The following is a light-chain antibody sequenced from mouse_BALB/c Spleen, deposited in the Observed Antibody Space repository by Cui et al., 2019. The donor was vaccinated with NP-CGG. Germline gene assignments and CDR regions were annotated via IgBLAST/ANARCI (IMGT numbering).Light chain of an antibody. V-gene: IGLV1*01. J-gene: IGLJ1*01. CDR1: TGAFTTSNY. CDR2: GTN. Sequence: QAVVTPESALTTSPGETVTLTCRSSTGAFTTSNYANWVQEKPDHLFTGLIGGTNNRAPGVTARFSGSLIGDKAALTITGAQTEDEAIYFCALWYSNHWVFGGGTKLTVL. CDR3: ALWYSNHWV.